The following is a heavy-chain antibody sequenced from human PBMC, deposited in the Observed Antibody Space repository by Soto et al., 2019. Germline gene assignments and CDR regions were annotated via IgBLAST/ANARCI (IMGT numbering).Heavy chain of an antibody. V-gene: IGHV3-48*01. D-gene: IGHD3-22*01. CDR3: ARGQLYYNDISGRPLNAFDV. Sequence: SLRLSCAASGFTFRNYGMNWVRQAPGKGLEWVSYIGIGSSTKYYADSVKGRFTISRDNAKNSLYLQMNSLRAEDTAVYYCARGQLYYNDISGRPLNAFDVWGQGTMVTVSS. J-gene: IGHJ3*01. CDR1: GFTFRNYG. CDR2: IGIGSSTK.